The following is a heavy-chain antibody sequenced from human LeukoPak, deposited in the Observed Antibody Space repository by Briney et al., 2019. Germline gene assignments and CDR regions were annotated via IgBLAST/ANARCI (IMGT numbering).Heavy chain of an antibody. CDR3: ARVGCGGDCCFDY. CDR2: IYHSGST. V-gene: IGHV4-38-2*02. CDR1: GYSISSGYY. D-gene: IGHD2-21*02. Sequence: PSETLSLTCTVSGYSISSGYYWGWIRQPPGKGLEWIGSIYHSGSTYYNPSLKSRVTISVDTSKNQFSLKLSSVAAADTAVYYCARVGCGGDCCFDYWGQGTLVTVSS. J-gene: IGHJ4*02.